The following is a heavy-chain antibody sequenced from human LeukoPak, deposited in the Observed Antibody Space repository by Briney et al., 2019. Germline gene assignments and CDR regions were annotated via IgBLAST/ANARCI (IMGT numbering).Heavy chain of an antibody. D-gene: IGHD4-17*01. CDR1: GYTFTGYY. V-gene: IGHV1-2*02. Sequence: ASVKVSCKASGYTFTGYYMHWVRQAPGQGLEWMGWINPNSGGTNYAQKFQGRVTMTGDTSISTAYMELSRLRSDDTAVYYCARGAETTVTITRGMDIWGQGTMVTVSS. CDR3: ARGAETTVTITRGMDI. CDR2: INPNSGGT. J-gene: IGHJ3*02.